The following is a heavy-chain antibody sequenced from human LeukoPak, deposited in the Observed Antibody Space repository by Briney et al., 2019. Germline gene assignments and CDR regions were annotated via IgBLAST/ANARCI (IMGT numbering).Heavy chain of an antibody. Sequence: GGSLRLSCAASGGTFSSYNMHWVRQAPGKGLEWVSSISSGGHYIYYADSVKGRFTISRDNAKNSLYLQVNSLRAEDTDVYYCARALKAFDCWGQGTLVTVSS. CDR2: ISSGGHYI. V-gene: IGHV3-21*01. J-gene: IGHJ4*02. CDR3: ARALKAFDC. CDR1: GGTFSSYN.